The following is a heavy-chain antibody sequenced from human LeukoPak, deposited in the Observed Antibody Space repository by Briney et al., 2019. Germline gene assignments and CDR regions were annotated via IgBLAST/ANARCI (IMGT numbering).Heavy chain of an antibody. Sequence: GGSLRLSCAVSGITLSNYGMSWVRQAPGKGLEWVAAITDSDSGTYYADSVKGRFTISRDNSKNTLYLQMNSLRAEDTAVYFCARRGVVIRVILVGFHKEAFYFDSWGQGALVTVSS. CDR3: ARRGVVIRVILVGFHKEAFYFDS. J-gene: IGHJ4*02. CDR1: GITLSNYG. V-gene: IGHV3-23*01. D-gene: IGHD3-22*01. CDR2: ITDSDSGT.